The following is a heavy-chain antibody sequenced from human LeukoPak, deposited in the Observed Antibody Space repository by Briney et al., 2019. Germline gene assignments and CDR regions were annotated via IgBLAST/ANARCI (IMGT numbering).Heavy chain of an antibody. D-gene: IGHD3-10*01. J-gene: IGHJ6*03. Sequence: RPGGPLRLSCAATGFTFDDYGMSWVRQAPGKGLEWVSGINWNGNSKGYGDSVKGRFTISRDNAKNPLYLQMNSLRAEDTALYYCAREVSVAYSYCMDVWGKGTTVTISS. V-gene: IGHV3-20*04. CDR2: INWNGNSK. CDR3: AREVSVAYSYCMDV. CDR1: GFTFDDYG.